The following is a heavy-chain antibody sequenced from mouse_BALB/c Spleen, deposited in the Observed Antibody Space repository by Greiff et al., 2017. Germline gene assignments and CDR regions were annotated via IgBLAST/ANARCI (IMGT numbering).Heavy chain of an antibody. V-gene: IGHV2-9*02. Sequence: QVQLKESGPGLVAPSQSLSITCTVSGFSLTSYGVHWVRQPPGKGLEWLGVIWAGGSTNYSSALMSRLSISKDNSKSQVFLKMNSLQTDDTAMYYCALYRVSSWFAYWGQGTLVTVSA. CDR2: IWAGGST. J-gene: IGHJ3*01. CDR3: ALYRVSSWFAY. D-gene: IGHD2-14*01. CDR1: GFSLTSYG.